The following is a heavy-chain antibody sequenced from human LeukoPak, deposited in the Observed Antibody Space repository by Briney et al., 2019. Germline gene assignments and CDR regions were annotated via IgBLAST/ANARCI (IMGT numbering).Heavy chain of an antibody. CDR3: AREEVPHATFEP. J-gene: IGHJ5*02. CDR1: GASTSSSYYY. D-gene: IGHD2-2*01. Sequence: SETLSLTCTVSGASTSSSYYYWAWIRQPPGKGLEYIGSVYYTGNTYYNPSLKSRVTISADTSKNQFSLKLSSVTAADTAVYYCAREEVPHATFEPWGQGTLVTVSS. CDR2: VYYTGNT. V-gene: IGHV4-39*07.